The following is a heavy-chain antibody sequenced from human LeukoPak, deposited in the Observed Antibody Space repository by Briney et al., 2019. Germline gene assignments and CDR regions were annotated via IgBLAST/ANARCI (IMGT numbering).Heavy chain of an antibody. D-gene: IGHD4/OR15-4a*01. CDR2: ISGRADLT. CDR3: ARRAGAYSHPYDY. CDR1: GFTFSTYG. V-gene: IGHV3-23*01. J-gene: IGHJ4*02. Sequence: PGGSLRLSCAASGFTFSTYGITWVRQAPGKGLEWVSAISGRADLTFYTDSVKGRFTISRDNSKNTLYLQMNSLRAEDTAVYYCARRAGAYSHPYDYWGQGTLVTVSS.